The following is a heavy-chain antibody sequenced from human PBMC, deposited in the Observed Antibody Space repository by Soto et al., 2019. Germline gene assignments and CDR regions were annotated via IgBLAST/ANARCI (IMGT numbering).Heavy chain of an antibody. J-gene: IGHJ6*02. CDR1: GCSISSSNW. CDR2: IYHSGST. V-gene: IGHV4-4*02. D-gene: IGHD2-2*01. Sequence: QVQLQESGPGLVKPSGTLSLTCAVSGCSISSSNWWSWVRQPPGKGLEWIGEIYHSGSTNYNPSLKSRVTISVDKSKNQFSLKLSSVTAADTAVYYCARVRLVPAAISPNGMDVWGQGTTVTVSS. CDR3: ARVRLVPAAISPNGMDV.